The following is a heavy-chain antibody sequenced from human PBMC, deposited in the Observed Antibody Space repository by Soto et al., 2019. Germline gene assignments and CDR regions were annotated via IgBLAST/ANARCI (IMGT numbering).Heavy chain of an antibody. V-gene: IGHV1-8*02. CDR3: ARGVRAPIYGDYDEGYYYYGMDV. J-gene: IGHJ6*02. CDR1: GYTFTSYG. Sequence: GASVKVSCKASGYTFTSYGISWVRQATGQGLEWMGWMNPNSGNTGYAQKFQGRVTMTRNTSISTAYMELSSLRSEDTAVYYCARGVRAPIYGDYDEGYYYYGMDVWGQGTTVTVSS. D-gene: IGHD4-17*01. CDR2: MNPNSGNT.